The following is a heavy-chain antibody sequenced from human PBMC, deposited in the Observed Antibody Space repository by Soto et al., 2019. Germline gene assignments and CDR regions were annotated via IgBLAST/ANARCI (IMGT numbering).Heavy chain of an antibody. Sequence: EVQLVESGGGLVQPGGSLRLSCAASGFSFNSYSMNWVRQAPGKGLEWGSYISSSSSTIYYADSVKGRFTVSRDNAKNSLYLQMNSLRDEDTAVYYCAREKIVLAPAAVRWFDPWGQGTLVTVSS. V-gene: IGHV3-48*02. CDR1: GFSFNSYS. J-gene: IGHJ5*02. CDR2: ISSSSSTI. CDR3: AREKIVLAPAAVRWFDP. D-gene: IGHD2-2*01.